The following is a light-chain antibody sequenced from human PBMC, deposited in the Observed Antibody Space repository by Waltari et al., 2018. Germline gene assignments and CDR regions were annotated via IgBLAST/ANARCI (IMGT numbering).Light chain of an antibody. CDR2: DTS. CDR3: QQRRNCPLT. J-gene: IGKJ4*01. Sequence: EIVLTQSPANLSLSPGERATLSCRASQSVNWYLAWYQQRPGQAPRLLIYDTSKTATGIPARFSGSGSETDFTLTISSLEPDDSAVYYCQQRRNCPLTFGGGTKVEIK. CDR1: QSVNWY. V-gene: IGKV3-11*01.